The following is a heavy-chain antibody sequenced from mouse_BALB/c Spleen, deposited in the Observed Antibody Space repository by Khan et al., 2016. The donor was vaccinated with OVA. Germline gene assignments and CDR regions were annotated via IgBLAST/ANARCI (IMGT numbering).Heavy chain of an antibody. Sequence: QIQLVQSGPELKKPGETVKLSCKASGYTFTNYGMNWVKQSPGKALKWMGWINTYTGEPTYADDFKGRFVFSWDTSASTAYLQINNLTDEDTATYVYARPTDCADTLDHWGQGTSVTVSS. CDR1: GYTFTNYG. D-gene: IGHD3-1*01. CDR2: INTYTGEP. CDR3: ARPTDCADTLDH. J-gene: IGHJ4*01. V-gene: IGHV9-3-1*01.